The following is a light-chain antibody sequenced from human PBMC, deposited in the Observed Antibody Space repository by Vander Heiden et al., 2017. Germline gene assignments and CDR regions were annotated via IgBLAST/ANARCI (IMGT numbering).Light chain of an antibody. CDR3: QSYDSRGFV. Sequence: QSVLTQPASVSGAPGQRVTISCTGSSPNIGAGSVVHLYQHLPGTAPKLLICANTKRPSGVPDRFSGSKSGTSASLAITGLQAEDEADYYCQSYDSRGFVFGTGTKVAVL. CDR1: SPNIGAGSV. J-gene: IGLJ1*01. V-gene: IGLV1-40*01. CDR2: ANT.